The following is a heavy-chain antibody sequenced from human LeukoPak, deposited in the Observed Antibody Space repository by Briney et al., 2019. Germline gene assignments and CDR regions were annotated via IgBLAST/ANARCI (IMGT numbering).Heavy chain of an antibody. V-gene: IGHV4-30-2*01. CDR1: GGSISSGGYY. Sequence: PSETLSLTCTVSGGSISSGGYYWSWIRQPPGKGLEWIGEINHSGSTNYNPSLKSRVTVSVDRSKNQFSLKLSSVTAADTAVYYCARERLGNMVRGVMARLFDYWGQGTLVTVSS. CDR2: INHSGST. J-gene: IGHJ4*02. CDR3: ARERLGNMVRGVMARLFDY. D-gene: IGHD3-10*01.